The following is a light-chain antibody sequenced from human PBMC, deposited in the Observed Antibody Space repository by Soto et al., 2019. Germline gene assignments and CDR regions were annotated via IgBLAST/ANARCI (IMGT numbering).Light chain of an antibody. CDR1: SSNIGAGYD. V-gene: IGLV1-40*01. CDR2: NNS. CDR3: QSYDSSLSGAV. Sequence: VLTQPPSVSGAPGQRVTISCTGSSSNIGAGYDVHWYQQLPGTAPKLLIYNNSNRPSGVPDRFSGSKSGTSASLAITGLQAEDEADYYCQSYDSSLSGAVFGGGTQLTVL. J-gene: IGLJ7*01.